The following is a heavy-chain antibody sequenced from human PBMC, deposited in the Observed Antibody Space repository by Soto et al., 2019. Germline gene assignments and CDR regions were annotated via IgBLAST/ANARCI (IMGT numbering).Heavy chain of an antibody. D-gene: IGHD3-10*01. V-gene: IGHV3-21*01. CDR1: GFSFNTYT. Sequence: EVQLVESAGGLVEPGGSLRLSCAASGFSFNTYTMIWVRQSPGKGLEWVSSITPSSDYIYYGDSMNGRFTVSRDNAKNSMFLLMDGLRAEDTAVYYCARHRGYKKEDGMDVWGQGTTVTVSS. CDR3: ARHRGYKKEDGMDV. CDR2: ITPSSDYI. J-gene: IGHJ6*02.